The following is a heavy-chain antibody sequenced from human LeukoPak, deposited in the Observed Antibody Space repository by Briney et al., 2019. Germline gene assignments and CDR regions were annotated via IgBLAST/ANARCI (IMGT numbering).Heavy chain of an antibody. D-gene: IGHD6-13*01. CDR3: ASAEPRGIIWYPY. CDR2: INHSGNT. Sequence: SETLSLTCAVYGGSFSGYYWSWIRQPPGKGLEWIGEINHSGNTNYNSSLKSRVTISVDTSKNQFSLKVSSVTAADTAVYYCASAEPRGIIWYPYWGQGTLVTVSS. CDR1: GGSFSGYY. V-gene: IGHV4-34*01. J-gene: IGHJ4*02.